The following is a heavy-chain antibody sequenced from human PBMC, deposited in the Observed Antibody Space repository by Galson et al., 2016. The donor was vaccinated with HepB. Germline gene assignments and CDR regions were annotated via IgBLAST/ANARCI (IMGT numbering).Heavy chain of an antibody. CDR1: GGSISSSGHY. D-gene: IGHD3-22*01. CDR2: IDYSANT. CDR3: ARHEFPYETSGYLDY. J-gene: IGHJ4*02. V-gene: IGHV4-39*01. Sequence: SETLSLTCIVSGGSISSSGHYWGWIRQPPGKGLEWIANIDYSANTFYNPSLRGRVNMSVDRSQNHFSLRLTSMTAADTAIYYCARHEFPYETSGYLDYWGQGILVSVSS.